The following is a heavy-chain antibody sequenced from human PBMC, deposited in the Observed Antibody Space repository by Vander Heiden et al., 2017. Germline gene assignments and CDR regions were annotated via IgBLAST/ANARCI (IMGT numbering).Heavy chain of an antibody. J-gene: IGHJ6*02. V-gene: IGHV3-9*01. CDR1: GFTFDDYA. Sequence: EVQLVESGGGLVQPGRSLRLSSAPSGFTFDDYAMHWVRQAPGKGLEWVSGISWNSGSIGYADSVKGRFTISRDNAKNSLYLQMNSLRAEDTALYYCAKDSLYYYYGMDVWGQGTTVTVSS. CDR3: AKDSLYYYYGMDV. CDR2: ISWNSGSI.